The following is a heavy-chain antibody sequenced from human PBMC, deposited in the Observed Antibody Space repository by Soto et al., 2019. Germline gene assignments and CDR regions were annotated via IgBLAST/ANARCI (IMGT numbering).Heavy chain of an antibody. CDR3: ARAFYGSGSYPALDS. V-gene: IGHV3-33*01. CDR1: GFTFSSYG. D-gene: IGHD3-10*01. CDR2: IWYDGSNK. Sequence: QVQLVESGGAVVQPGRSLRLSCAASGFTFSSYGMHWVRQAPGKGLEWVAVIWYDGSNKYYADSVKGRFTISRDNSKNTLYLQMNSLRAEDTAVYYCARAFYGSGSYPALDSWGQGTLVTVSS. J-gene: IGHJ5*02.